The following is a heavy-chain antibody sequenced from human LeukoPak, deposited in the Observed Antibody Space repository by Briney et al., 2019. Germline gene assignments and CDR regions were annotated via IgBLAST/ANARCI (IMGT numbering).Heavy chain of an antibody. D-gene: IGHD5-24*01. CDR3: AKSGYNRFDY. J-gene: IGHJ4*02. V-gene: IGHV3-23*01. CDR2: ISGSGSGGST. CDR1: GFTFSSSA. Sequence: GGSLRLSCAASGFTFSSSAMSWVRQAPGKGLEWVSRISGSGSGGSTYYADSVKGRFTIYRDNSKNTLYLQMNSLRAEDTAVYYCAKSGYNRFDYWGQGTLVTVSS.